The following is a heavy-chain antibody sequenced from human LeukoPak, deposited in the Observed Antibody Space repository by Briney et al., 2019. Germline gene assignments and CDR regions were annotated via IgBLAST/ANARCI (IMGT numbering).Heavy chain of an antibody. J-gene: IGHJ5*02. CDR3: ASVYYYDRPIDP. CDR2: IYYSGST. CDR1: GGSISSYY. V-gene: IGHV4-59*08. D-gene: IGHD3-22*01. Sequence: SETLSLTCIVSGGSISSYYWSWIRQPPGKGLVWIGYIYYSGSTDYNPSLKSRVTISVDTSKNQFSLKLSSVTAADTAVYYCASVYYYDRPIDPWGQGTLVTVSS.